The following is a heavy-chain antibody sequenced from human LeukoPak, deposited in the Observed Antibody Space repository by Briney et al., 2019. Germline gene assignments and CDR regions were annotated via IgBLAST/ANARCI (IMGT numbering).Heavy chain of an antibody. D-gene: IGHD2-2*01. CDR1: LFDLNTYE. V-gene: IGHV3-48*03. CDR3: SRGDAHADL. J-gene: IGHJ2*01. CDR2: ITISGHTK. Sequence: PVGSLRLSRAPSLFDLNTYEMNWVRQAPGKGLEWIADITISGHTKNYTDSVKGRFTTPRDNARTSPYLQMNSLRGQHQGRLYFSRGDAHADLWGGGTMVAVSS.